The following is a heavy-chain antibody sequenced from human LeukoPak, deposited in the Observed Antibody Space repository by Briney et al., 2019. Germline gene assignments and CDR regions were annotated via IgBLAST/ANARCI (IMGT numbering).Heavy chain of an antibody. D-gene: IGHD5-12*01. Sequence: SETLSLTCTVSGDPISSYYWSWIRQPPGKGLEWIAYIDYRGSTTYNPSLKSRVTISVDTSRNQFSLKLSSVTAADTAVYYCARSRSGYSYDHAAFDIWGQGTMVTVSS. CDR3: ARSRSGYSYDHAAFDI. V-gene: IGHV4-59*01. CDR1: GDPISSYY. J-gene: IGHJ3*02. CDR2: IDYRGST.